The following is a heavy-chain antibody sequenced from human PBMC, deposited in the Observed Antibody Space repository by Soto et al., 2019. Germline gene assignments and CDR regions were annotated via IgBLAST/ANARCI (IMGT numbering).Heavy chain of an antibody. CDR3: AMDLYGGSSRFDY. CDR1: GFTFSNNG. Sequence: QVQLVESGGGVVQPGRSLRLSCVASGFTFSNNGIHWVRQAPGKGLEWVAVISSDGSKKYYEDSVKGRFTISRDNSKNTLYLQMNSLRAEDTAVYYCAMDLYGGSSRFDYWGQGTLVTVSS. J-gene: IGHJ4*02. D-gene: IGHD2-15*01. CDR2: ISSDGSKK. V-gene: IGHV3-30*03.